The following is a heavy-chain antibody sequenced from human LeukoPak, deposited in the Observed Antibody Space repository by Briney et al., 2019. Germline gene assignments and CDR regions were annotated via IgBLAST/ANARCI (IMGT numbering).Heavy chain of an antibody. J-gene: IGHJ6*03. CDR1: GYTFTDYY. V-gene: IGHV1-2*02. CDR3: ARGDTAMVRGYYYYYMDV. CDR2: INPKSGGT. Sequence: ASVKVSCKASGYTFTDYYMHWVRQAPGQGLEWMGWINPKSGGTNYAQKFQGRVTMTRDTSISTAYMELSRLRSDDTAVYYCARGDTAMVRGYYYYYMDVWGKGTTVTVSS. D-gene: IGHD5-18*01.